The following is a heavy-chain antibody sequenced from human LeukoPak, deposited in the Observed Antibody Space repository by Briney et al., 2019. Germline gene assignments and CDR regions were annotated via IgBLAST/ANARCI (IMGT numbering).Heavy chain of an antibody. Sequence: KPGGSLRLSCAASGFTFSSYSMNWVRQAPGKGLEWVSSISSSSSYIYYADSVKGRFTISRDNAKNSLYLQMNSLRAEDTAVYYCARAGVVVPTIDYWGQGTLVTASS. V-gene: IGHV3-21*01. CDR3: ARAGVVVPTIDY. D-gene: IGHD3-22*01. J-gene: IGHJ4*02. CDR1: GFTFSSYS. CDR2: ISSSSSYI.